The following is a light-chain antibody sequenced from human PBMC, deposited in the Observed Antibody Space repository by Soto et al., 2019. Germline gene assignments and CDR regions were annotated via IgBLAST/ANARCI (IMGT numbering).Light chain of an antibody. Sequence: QSVLTQPPSTSGTPGQRVTISCSGSRSNIGSNTVTWYQQLPGTAPKLLIYSNNQRPSGVPDRFSGSKSGTSASLAISGLQPEDEADYYCAAWDDSLNGSYVFGTGTKVTVL. J-gene: IGLJ1*01. CDR2: SNN. CDR1: RSNIGSNT. CDR3: AAWDDSLNGSYV. V-gene: IGLV1-44*01.